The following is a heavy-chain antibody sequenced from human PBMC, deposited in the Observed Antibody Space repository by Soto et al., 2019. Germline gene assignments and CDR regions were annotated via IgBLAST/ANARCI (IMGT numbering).Heavy chain of an antibody. CDR1: AFTFSSYA. J-gene: IGHJ4*02. D-gene: IGHD3-22*01. CDR2: VCGTSGNT. Sequence: EVLLLESGGGLVQPGGSLRLSCVASAFTFSSYAMSWVRQAPGKGLEWVSVVCGTSGNTYYSDSVKGRFSISRDNSKNTLNLQVNSLRAEDTAVYYCAKLDGGSCYSSIDYWGQGTLVTVSS. V-gene: IGHV3-23*01. CDR3: AKLDGGSCYSSIDY.